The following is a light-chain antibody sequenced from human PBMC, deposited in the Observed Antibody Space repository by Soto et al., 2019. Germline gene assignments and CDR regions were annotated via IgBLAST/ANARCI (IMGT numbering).Light chain of an antibody. CDR3: QQYCSSPRT. J-gene: IGKJ1*01. V-gene: IGKV3-20*01. Sequence: EIVLTQSPGTLSLSPGERATLSCRASQSVSSSYLAWYQQKPGQAPRLLIYDASSRATGIPDRFSGSGSGTVFTLTISRLEPEDFAVYYCQQYCSSPRTFGQGTKVEIK. CDR1: QSVSSSY. CDR2: DAS.